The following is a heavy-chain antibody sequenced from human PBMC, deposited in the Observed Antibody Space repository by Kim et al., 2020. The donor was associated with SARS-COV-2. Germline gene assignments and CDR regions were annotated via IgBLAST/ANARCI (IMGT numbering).Heavy chain of an antibody. CDR3: ARGNGRITIFGVVPAKYFDL. CDR2: IYYSGST. Sequence: SETLSLTCTVSGGSISSYYWSWIRQPPGKGLEWIGYIYYSGSTNYNPSLKSRVTISVDTSKNQFSLKLSSVTAADTAVYYCARGNGRITIFGVVPAKYFDLWGRGTLVTVSS. V-gene: IGHV4-59*01. J-gene: IGHJ2*01. CDR1: GGSISSYY. D-gene: IGHD3-3*01.